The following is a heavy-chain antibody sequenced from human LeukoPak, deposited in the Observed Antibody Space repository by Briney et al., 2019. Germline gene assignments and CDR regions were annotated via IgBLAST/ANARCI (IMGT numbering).Heavy chain of an antibody. CDR1: GFIFSDYG. CDR2: IRYDGNSQ. D-gene: IGHD1-26*01. CDR3: AKDQAGA. Sequence: GGTLRLSCAAPGFIFSDYGMHWVRQAPGKGLEWVAFIRYDGNSQFYADSVKGRFTISRDNGKNTLYLQMNSLGVEDTAVYYCAKDQAGAWGQGTRVTVSS. J-gene: IGHJ5*02. V-gene: IGHV3-30*02.